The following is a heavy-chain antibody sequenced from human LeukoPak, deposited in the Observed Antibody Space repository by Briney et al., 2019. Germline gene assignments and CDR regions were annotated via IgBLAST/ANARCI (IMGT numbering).Heavy chain of an antibody. CDR3: ARESPTSGIDS. Sequence: PGGSLRLSCLASGFSVDSNYMSWVRQAPGEGLEWVSVIYSNGKEYYAESAKGRFTISRDISKNGLDLQMNRLRGDDTAVYYCARESPTSGIDSWGQGTLVIVSS. V-gene: IGHV3-53*01. J-gene: IGHJ5*01. CDR2: IYSNGKE. CDR1: GFSVDSNY. D-gene: IGHD2-15*01.